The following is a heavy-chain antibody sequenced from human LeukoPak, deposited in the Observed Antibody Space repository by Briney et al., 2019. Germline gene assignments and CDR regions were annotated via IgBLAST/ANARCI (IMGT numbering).Heavy chain of an antibody. CDR2: ISSSGSTI. D-gene: IGHD3-3*01. CDR1: GFTFSSYE. Sequence: GGSLRLSCAASGFTFSSYEMNWVRQAPGKGLEWVSYISSSGSTIYYADSVKGRFTISRDSAKNSLYLQMNSLRAEDTAVYYCAREADYDFWSGYYGGGYFDYWGQGTLVTVSS. V-gene: IGHV3-48*03. CDR3: AREADYDFWSGYYGGGYFDY. J-gene: IGHJ4*02.